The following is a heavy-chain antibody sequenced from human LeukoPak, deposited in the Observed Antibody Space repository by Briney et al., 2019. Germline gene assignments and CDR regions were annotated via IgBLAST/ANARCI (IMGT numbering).Heavy chain of an antibody. J-gene: IGHJ4*02. D-gene: IGHD6-6*01. CDR2: IYSGGST. V-gene: IGHV3-53*01. Sequence: QPGGSLRLSCAASVFTVSTNYMNWVRQDPGKGLEWVSVIYSGGSTYYVDSVKGRFIISRDNSRNTVYLQMNSLRAEDTAVYYCARDKESSSSFDYWGQGTLVTVSS. CDR1: VFTVSTNY. CDR3: ARDKESSSSFDY.